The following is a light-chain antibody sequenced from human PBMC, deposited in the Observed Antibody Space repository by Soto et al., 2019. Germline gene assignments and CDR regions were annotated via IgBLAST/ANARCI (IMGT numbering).Light chain of an antibody. CDR2: GAS. J-gene: IGKJ5*01. V-gene: IGKV3-20*01. CDR3: QQYNTWPPIT. CDR1: QSVSSTY. Sequence: EIVLTQSPTTLSLSRGERATLSCRASQSVSSTYLIWYQQKPGQAPRLLIYGASSRATGVSDRFSGSGSGTDFTLTISSLQSEDFAVYYCQQYNTWPPITFGQGTRLEIK.